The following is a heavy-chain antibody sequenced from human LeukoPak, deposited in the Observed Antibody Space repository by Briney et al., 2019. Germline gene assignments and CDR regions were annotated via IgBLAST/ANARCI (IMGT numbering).Heavy chain of an antibody. CDR1: GFTFSNAW. V-gene: IGHV3-15*01. Sequence: PGGSLRLSCAASGFTFSNAWMSWVRQAPGKGLEWVGRIKSKTDGGTTDYAAPVKGRFTISRDDSKNTLYLQMNSLKTEDTAVYYCTTAKGYCSSTSCSERDYYYYGMDVWGKGTTVTVSS. D-gene: IGHD2-2*01. J-gene: IGHJ6*04. CDR3: TTAKGYCSSTSCSERDYYYYGMDV. CDR2: IKSKTDGGTT.